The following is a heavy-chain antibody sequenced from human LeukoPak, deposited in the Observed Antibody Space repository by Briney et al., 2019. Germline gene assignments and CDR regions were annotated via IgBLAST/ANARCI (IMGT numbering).Heavy chain of an antibody. J-gene: IGHJ5*02. CDR1: GFTFSSYA. CDR3: ARAVDFWSGYPQPNWFDP. Sequence: PGGSLRLSCAASGFTFSSYAMSWVRQAPGKGLEWVSAISGSGGSTYYADSAKGRFTISRDKSKNTLYLQMNSLRAEDTAVYYCARAVDFWSGYPQPNWFDPWGQGTLVTVSS. CDR2: ISGSGGST. D-gene: IGHD3-3*01. V-gene: IGHV3-23*01.